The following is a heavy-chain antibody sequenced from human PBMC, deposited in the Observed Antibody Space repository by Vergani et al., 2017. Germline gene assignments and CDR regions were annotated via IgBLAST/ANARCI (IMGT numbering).Heavy chain of an antibody. V-gene: IGHV4-61*02. CDR2: IYTSGST. D-gene: IGHD6-13*01. J-gene: IGHJ5*02. Sequence: QVQLQESGPGLVKPSQTLSLTCTVSGGSISSGSYYWSWIRQPPGKGLEWIGRIYTSGSTNYNPSLKTRVTMSVDTSKNQFSLKLSSVTAADTAVYYCAREGEYSSSWSFPGFDPWGQGTLVTVSS. CDR3: AREGEYSSSWSFPGFDP. CDR1: GGSISSGSYY.